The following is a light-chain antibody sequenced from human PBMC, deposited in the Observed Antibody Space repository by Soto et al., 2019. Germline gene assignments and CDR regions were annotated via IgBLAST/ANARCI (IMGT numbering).Light chain of an antibody. J-gene: IGKJ4*01. CDR3: LQYGSSPFA. Sequence: EIVLTQSPGTLSLSPGERATLSCRASQSVSSSYLAWYQQKPGQAPRLLIYGASSRATGIPDRFSGSGSGTDFTLTISRLEPDDFAVYYCLQYGSSPFAFGGGTKVEIK. CDR2: GAS. CDR1: QSVSSSY. V-gene: IGKV3-20*01.